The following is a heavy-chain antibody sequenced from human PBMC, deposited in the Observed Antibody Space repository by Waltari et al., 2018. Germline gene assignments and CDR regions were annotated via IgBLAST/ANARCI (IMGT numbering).Heavy chain of an antibody. CDR3: AKDFVGVVADAFDI. CDR1: GFSFSSLA. Sequence: DVQLLESGGGLVQPGGSLRLSCAASGFSFSSLAMGWVRQAPEKGLEWVSGISGTGDNTYYADSVRGRFTISRDNSKSTLYLQMNSLRAEDTALYYCAKDFVGVVADAFDIWGQGTMVTASS. D-gene: IGHD2-15*01. J-gene: IGHJ3*02. V-gene: IGHV3-23*01. CDR2: ISGTGDNT.